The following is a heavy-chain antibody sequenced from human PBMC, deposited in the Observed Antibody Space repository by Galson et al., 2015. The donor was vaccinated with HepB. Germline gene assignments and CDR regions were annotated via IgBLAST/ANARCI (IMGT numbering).Heavy chain of an antibody. Sequence: CAISGDSVSSNSATWNRIRWSPSRGLEWLGRTYYRSKWYRDYAVSVKSRITINPDTSKNQLSLQLNSVTPEDTAVYYCARGPSYFQHWGQGTLVTVSS. V-gene: IGHV6-1*01. J-gene: IGHJ1*01. CDR2: TYYRSKWYR. CDR3: ARGPSYFQH. CDR1: GDSVSSNSAT.